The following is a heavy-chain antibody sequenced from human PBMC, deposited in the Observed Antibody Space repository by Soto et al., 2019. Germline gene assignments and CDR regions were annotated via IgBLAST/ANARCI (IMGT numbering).Heavy chain of an antibody. J-gene: IGHJ6*02. CDR1: GFNFNTYT. V-gene: IGHV3-21*01. D-gene: IGHD3-16*01. Sequence: EVQLVESGGGLVKPGGSLRLSCAASGFNFNTYTMNWVRQAPGKGLEWVSSISSGSSYIYNAASVKGRFTISRDNAQNSLYLQMNSLRAEDTAVYYCARDPFGPARMDVWGQGTTVTVSS. CDR2: ISSGSSYI. CDR3: ARDPFGPARMDV.